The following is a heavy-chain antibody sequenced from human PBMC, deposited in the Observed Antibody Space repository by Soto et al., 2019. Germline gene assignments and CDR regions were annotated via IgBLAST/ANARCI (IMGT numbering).Heavy chain of an antibody. V-gene: IGHV1-69*02. D-gene: IGHD4-17*01. CDR2: IIPILGIA. J-gene: IGHJ4*02. CDR1: GGTFSSYT. Sequence: QVQLVQSGAEVQKPGSSVKVSCKASGGTFSSYTISWVRQAPGQGLEWMGRIIPILGIANYAQKFQGRVTITADKSTSTAYMELSSLRSEDTAVYYCARALSYGDYVGWGQGTLVTVSS. CDR3: ARALSYGDYVG.